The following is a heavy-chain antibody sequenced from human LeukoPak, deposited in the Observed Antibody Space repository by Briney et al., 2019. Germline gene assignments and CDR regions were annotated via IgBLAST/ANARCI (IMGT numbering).Heavy chain of an antibody. D-gene: IGHD2-8*01. CDR1: GGSISSGDYY. Sequence: PSETLSLTCTVSGGSISSGDYYWSWIRQHPGKGLEWIGYIYYSGSTYYNPSLKSRVTISVDTSKNQFSLKLSSVTAADTAVYYCARGMLRSNFDYWGQGTLVTVSS. V-gene: IGHV4-31*03. CDR3: ARGMLRSNFDY. CDR2: IYYSGST. J-gene: IGHJ4*02.